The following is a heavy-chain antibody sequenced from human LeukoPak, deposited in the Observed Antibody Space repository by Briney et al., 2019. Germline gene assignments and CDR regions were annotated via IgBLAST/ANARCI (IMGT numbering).Heavy chain of an antibody. J-gene: IGHJ5*02. CDR2: ISSGGGT. Sequence: GGSLRLSCAASGFIFSSYAMSWVRQAPGKGLEWVSGISSGGGTYYADSVKGRFTISRDNSKNTLYLQMNNLRAEDTAVYYCAKDGYSNSRYDWFDPWGQGTLVTVSS. CDR3: AKDGYSNSRYDWFDP. CDR1: GFIFSSYA. V-gene: IGHV3-23*01. D-gene: IGHD6-13*01.